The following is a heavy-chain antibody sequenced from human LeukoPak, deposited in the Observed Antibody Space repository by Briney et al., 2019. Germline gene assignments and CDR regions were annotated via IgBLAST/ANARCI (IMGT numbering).Heavy chain of an antibody. Sequence: GGSLRLSCAASGFTFSSYAMHWVRQAPGKGLEWVAVISYDGSNKYYADSVKGRFTISRDNSKNTLYLQMNSLRAEDTAVYYCARDIVVVPAAIPFAHYYCYGMDVWGQGTTVTVSS. CDR3: ARDIVVVPAAIPFAHYYCYGMDV. D-gene: IGHD2-2*02. CDR2: ISYDGSNK. J-gene: IGHJ6*02. CDR1: GFTFSSYA. V-gene: IGHV3-30-3*01.